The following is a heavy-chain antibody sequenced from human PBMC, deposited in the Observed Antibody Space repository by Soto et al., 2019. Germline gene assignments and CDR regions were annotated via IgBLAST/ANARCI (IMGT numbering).Heavy chain of an antibody. Sequence: SETLSLTCTVSGGSISSSYWSWIRQPPGKGLEWIGYMYKAGSTVYNPSLKSRVTISVDTSKNQFYLKVNSVTAADTAVYYCAREPVYGDSRGYFDYWGQGTLVTVSS. CDR2: MYKAGST. D-gene: IGHD4-17*01. J-gene: IGHJ4*02. CDR1: GGSISSSY. V-gene: IGHV4-59*01. CDR3: AREPVYGDSRGYFDY.